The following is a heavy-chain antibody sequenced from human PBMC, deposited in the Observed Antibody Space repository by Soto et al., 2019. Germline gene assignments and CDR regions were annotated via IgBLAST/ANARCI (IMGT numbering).Heavy chain of an antibody. CDR2: INPNSGGT. V-gene: IGHV1-2*04. CDR3: VRGGRRVVAATHYWNTPGGMVV. CDR1: GYTFTGYY. D-gene: IGHD2-15*01. J-gene: IGHJ6*02. Sequence: ASVKVSCKASGYTFTGYYMHWVRQAPGQGLEWMGWINPNSGGTNYAQKFQGWVTMTRDTSISTAYMELSRLRSDDTAVYYCVRGGRRVVAATHYWNTPGGMVVWGQGTTVTVSS.